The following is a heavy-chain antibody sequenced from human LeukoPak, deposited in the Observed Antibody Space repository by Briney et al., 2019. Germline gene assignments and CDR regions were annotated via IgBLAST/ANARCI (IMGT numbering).Heavy chain of an antibody. J-gene: IGHJ4*02. CDR2: ISWNSGSI. CDR1: GFTFDDYA. V-gene: IGHV3-9*01. D-gene: IGHD4/OR15-4a*01. CDR3: AKELGASFDY. Sequence: PGRSLRLSCAASGFTFDDYAMHWVRQAPGKGLEWVSGISWNSGSIGYADSVKGRFTISRDNAKNSLYLRMNSLRAEDTALYYCAKELGASFDYWGQGTLVTVSS.